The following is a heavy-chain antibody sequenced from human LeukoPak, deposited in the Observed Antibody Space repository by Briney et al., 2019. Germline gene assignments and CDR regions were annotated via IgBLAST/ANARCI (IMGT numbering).Heavy chain of an antibody. CDR2: IYDTGST. Sequence: SVTLSLNCTVSGDSICRFQWTWIRQPQGQGREWRRYIYDTGSTNHNPFHKSRVAISVDTSKNQYSLKLSSITAADAAVYYCAGDRAWSYFDYWGQGTLVTVSS. CDR1: GDSICRFQ. D-gene: IGHD6-19*01. J-gene: IGHJ4*02. CDR3: AGDRAWSYFDY. V-gene: IGHV4-59*01.